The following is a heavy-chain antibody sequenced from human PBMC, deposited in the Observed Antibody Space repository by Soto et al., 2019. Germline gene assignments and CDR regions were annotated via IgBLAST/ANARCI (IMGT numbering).Heavy chain of an antibody. J-gene: IGHJ6*02. CDR3: AREETAWPLAYGLDV. D-gene: IGHD2-21*02. Sequence: GGSLRLSCAASGFTFSSYSIHWVRQAPGKGLEWVSAITRNSDIYYADSVKGRFTISRDNAQNSVSLQMNSLRAEDTAVYYCAREETAWPLAYGLDVWGQGTTVTVSS. CDR2: ITRNSDI. CDR1: GFTFSSYS. V-gene: IGHV3-21*01.